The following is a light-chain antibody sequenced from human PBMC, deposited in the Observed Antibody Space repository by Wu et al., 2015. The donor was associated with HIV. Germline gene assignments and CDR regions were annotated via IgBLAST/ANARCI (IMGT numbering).Light chain of an antibody. CDR3: QQYVTSIT. J-gene: IGKJ5*01. Sequence: EIVLTQSPATLSLSPGERATLSCRASQSVSNYLAWYQQKPGQAPRVLIYGASSRATGIPDRFSGGGSGTDFSLTISRLEPEDFAVYYCQQYVTSITFGQGTRLEIK. CDR2: GAS. CDR1: QSVSNY. V-gene: IGKV3-20*01.